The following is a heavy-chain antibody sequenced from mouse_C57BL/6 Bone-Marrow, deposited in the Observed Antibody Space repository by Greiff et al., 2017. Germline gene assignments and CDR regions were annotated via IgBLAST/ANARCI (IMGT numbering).Heavy chain of an antibody. D-gene: IGHD1-1*01. J-gene: IGHJ1*03. CDR1: GFTFSDYY. V-gene: IGHV5-16*01. Sequence: EVMLVESEGGLVQPGRSMKLSCTASGFTFSDYYMAWVRQVPEKGLEWVANINYDGSSTYYLDSLKSRFIISRDNAKNILYLQMSSLKSEDTATYYCARGHGSSPSFDVWGTGTTVTVSS. CDR2: INYDGSST. CDR3: ARGHGSSPSFDV.